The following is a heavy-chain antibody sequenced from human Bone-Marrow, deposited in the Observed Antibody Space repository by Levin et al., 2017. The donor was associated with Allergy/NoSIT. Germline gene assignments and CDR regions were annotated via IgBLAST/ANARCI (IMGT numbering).Heavy chain of an antibody. D-gene: IGHD1-14*01. CDR2: MNPNSGNT. J-gene: IGHJ4*02. CDR1: GYTFTSYD. CDR3: ARRNTFSYARHHLNFFFDF. Sequence: EASVKVSCKASGYTFTSYDINWVRQAPGQGLELMGWMNPNSGNTGYTQKFQGRVTMTRSTYINTAYMDLSGLTSGDTAVYYCARRNTFSYARHHLNFFFDFWGQGTLVTV. V-gene: IGHV1-8*01.